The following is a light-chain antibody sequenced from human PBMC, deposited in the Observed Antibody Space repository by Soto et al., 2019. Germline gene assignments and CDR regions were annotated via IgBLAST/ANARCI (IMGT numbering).Light chain of an antibody. J-gene: IGKJ2*01. CDR3: QQHGSSPYMYT. Sequence: EIVLTQSPGTLSLSPGDSATLSCRTSQSVSTSYLAWYQQKRSQAPRLLIYAASSRATGIPDRFSGSGSGADFTLTISRLEPEDSAVYYCQQHGSSPYMYTFGQGTNLEI. CDR1: QSVSTSY. CDR2: AAS. V-gene: IGKV3-20*01.